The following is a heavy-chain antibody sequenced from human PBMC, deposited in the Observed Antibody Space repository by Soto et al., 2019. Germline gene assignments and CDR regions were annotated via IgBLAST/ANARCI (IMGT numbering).Heavy chain of an antibody. D-gene: IGHD3-3*01. J-gene: IGHJ4*02. CDR2: INHSGST. CDR3: ARGRTIFGVVTLYTHFDY. V-gene: IGHV4-34*01. CDR1: GGSFSGYF. Sequence: SETLSLTCAVNGGSFSGYFWCWIRRPPGKGLEWIGEINHSGSTNYNPSLTSRVTISVDTSKNQFSLKLGSVTAADTAVYYCARGRTIFGVVTLYTHFDYWGQGTLVT.